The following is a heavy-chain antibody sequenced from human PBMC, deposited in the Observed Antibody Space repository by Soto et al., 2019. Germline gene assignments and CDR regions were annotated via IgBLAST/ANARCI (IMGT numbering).Heavy chain of an antibody. Sequence: SETLSLTCTVSGGSISSYYWSWIRQPAGKGLEWIGRIYTSGSTNYNPSLKSRVTMSVDTSKNQFSLKLSSVTAADTAVYYCARCRIEVPGTTWCNWFDPWGQGTLVTVSS. CDR1: GGSISSYY. CDR3: ARCRIEVPGTTWCNWFDP. CDR2: IYTSGST. V-gene: IGHV4-4*07. D-gene: IGHD6-19*01. J-gene: IGHJ5*02.